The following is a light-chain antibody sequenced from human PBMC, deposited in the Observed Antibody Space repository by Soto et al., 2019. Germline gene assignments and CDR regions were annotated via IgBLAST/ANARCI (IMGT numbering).Light chain of an antibody. Sequence: QPVLTQPPSASGSPGQSVTISCTGTSSDISKYNYVSWYQQLPGKAPKLLIYEVNKRPSEVPERFSGSKSANTASLTVSGLRTEDEADYYCSSYAGRNIVIFGGGTKLTVL. V-gene: IGLV2-8*01. CDR3: SSYAGRNIVI. CDR2: EVN. J-gene: IGLJ2*01. CDR1: SSDISKYNY.